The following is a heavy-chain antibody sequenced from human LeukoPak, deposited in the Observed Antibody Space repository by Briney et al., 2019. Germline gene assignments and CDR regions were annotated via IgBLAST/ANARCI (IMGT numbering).Heavy chain of an antibody. J-gene: IGHJ6*04. Sequence: PGGSLRLSCAASGFTFSSYAMSWVRQAPGKGLEWVSAISGSGGSTYYADSVKGRFTISRDNAKNSLYLQMNSLRAEDTAVYYCARDSSQPIFGVVITGGGSLDVWGKGTTVTVSS. CDR2: ISGSGGST. CDR3: ARDSSQPIFGVVITGGGSLDV. D-gene: IGHD3-3*01. CDR1: GFTFSSYA. V-gene: IGHV3-23*01.